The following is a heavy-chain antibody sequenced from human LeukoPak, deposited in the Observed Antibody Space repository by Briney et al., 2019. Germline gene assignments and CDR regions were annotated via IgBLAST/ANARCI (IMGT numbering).Heavy chain of an antibody. V-gene: IGHV4-39*01. CDR1: GGSISSGGYY. Sequence: SETLSLTCTVSGGSISSGGYYWGWIRQPPGKGLEWIGSIYYSGSTYYNPSLKSRVTISVDTSKNQFSLKLSSVTAADTAVYYCARQGSNYVYYYYGMDVWGQGTTVTVSS. J-gene: IGHJ6*02. D-gene: IGHD4-11*01. CDR3: ARQGSNYVYYYYGMDV. CDR2: IYYSGST.